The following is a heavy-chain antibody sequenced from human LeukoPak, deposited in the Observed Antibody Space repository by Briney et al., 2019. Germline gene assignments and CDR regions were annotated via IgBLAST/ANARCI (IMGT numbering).Heavy chain of an antibody. CDR1: GGTFSSYA. D-gene: IGHD4-23*01. J-gene: IGHJ6*03. CDR2: IIPIFGTA. Sequence: SVKVSCKASGGTFSSYAISWVRQAPGQGLEWMGGIIPIFGTANYAQKFQGRVTITADESTSTAYMELSSLRSEDTAVYYCARLLQGWELNYYYSYMDVRGKGTTVTISS. CDR3: ARLLQGWELNYYYSYMDV. V-gene: IGHV1-69*13.